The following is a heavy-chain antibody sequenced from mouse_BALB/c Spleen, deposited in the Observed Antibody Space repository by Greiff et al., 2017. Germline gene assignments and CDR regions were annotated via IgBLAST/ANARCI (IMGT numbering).Heavy chain of an antibody. Sequence: DVHLVESGGGLVKPGGSLKLSCAASGFTFSSYAMSWVRQSPEKRLEWVAEISSGGSYTYYPDTVTGRFTISRDNAKNTLYLEMSSLRSEDTAMYYCARFPHYYGSSYGYFDYWGQGTTLTVSS. V-gene: IGHV5-9-4*01. J-gene: IGHJ2*01. D-gene: IGHD1-1*01. CDR2: ISSGGSYT. CDR1: GFTFSSYA. CDR3: ARFPHYYGSSYGYFDY.